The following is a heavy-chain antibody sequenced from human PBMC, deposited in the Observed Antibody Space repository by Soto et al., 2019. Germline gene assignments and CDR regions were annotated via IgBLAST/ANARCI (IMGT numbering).Heavy chain of an antibody. D-gene: IGHD6-13*01. J-gene: IGHJ4*02. CDR2: NSFDGTNK. Sequence: PGGSLRLSXAASGFTFSSYGMHWVRQAPGKGLEWVAVNSFDGTNKYYADSVKGRFTISRDNSKNTLYLQMNSLRTEDTAVYYCAKGAAAAPGVDYWGQGTLVTVSS. CDR3: AKGAAAAPGVDY. V-gene: IGHV3-30*18. CDR1: GFTFSSYG.